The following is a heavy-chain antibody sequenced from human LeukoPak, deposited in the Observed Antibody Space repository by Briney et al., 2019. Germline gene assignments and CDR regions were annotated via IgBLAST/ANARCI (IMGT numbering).Heavy chain of an antibody. Sequence: SETLSLTCVVSGASISTNNWWSWVRQAPGKGLEWIGEVYHSAISNYSPSLKSRLTLSIDKSKNQFSLKLTSVTAADTAVYYCARGYCTGGNCYSFGYWGQGTLVTVSS. J-gene: IGHJ4*02. D-gene: IGHD2-15*01. CDR1: GASISTNNW. CDR3: ARGYCTGGNCYSFGY. V-gene: IGHV4-4*02. CDR2: VYHSAIS.